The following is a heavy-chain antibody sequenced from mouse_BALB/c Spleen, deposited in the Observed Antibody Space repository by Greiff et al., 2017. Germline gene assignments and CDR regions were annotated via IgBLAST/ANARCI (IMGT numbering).Heavy chain of an antibody. CDR3: ARAYDYDRPGYFDV. V-gene: IGHV5-17*02. Sequence: EVQLVESGGGLVQPGGSRKLSCAASGFTFSSFVMHWVRQAPEKGLEWVAYISSGSSTIYYADTVKGRFTISRDNPKNTLFLQMTSLRSEDTAMYYCARAYDYDRPGYFDVWGAGTTVTVSS. CDR2: ISSGSSTI. J-gene: IGHJ1*01. CDR1: GFTFSSFV. D-gene: IGHD2-4*01.